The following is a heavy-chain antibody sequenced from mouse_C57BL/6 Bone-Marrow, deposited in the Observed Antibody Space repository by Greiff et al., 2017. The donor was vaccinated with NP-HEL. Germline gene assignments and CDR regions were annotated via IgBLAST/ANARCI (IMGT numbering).Heavy chain of an antibody. CDR3: ARASDGLYAMDY. D-gene: IGHD2-3*01. V-gene: IGHV7-1*01. Sequence: EVNVVESGGGLVQSGRSLRLSCATSGFTFSDFYMEWVRQAPGKGLEWIAASRNQANDNTTEYSASVKGRFIVSRDTAQSILYLQMNALRAEDTAIYYCARASDGLYAMDYWGQGTSVTVSS. CDR2: SRNQANDNTT. J-gene: IGHJ4*01. CDR1: GFTFSDFY.